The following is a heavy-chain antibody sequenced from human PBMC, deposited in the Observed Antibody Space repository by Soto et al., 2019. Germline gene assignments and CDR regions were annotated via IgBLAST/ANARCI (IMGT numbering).Heavy chain of an antibody. CDR1: GGSIRGPS. CDR2: ISYTGST. D-gene: IGHD1-1*01. J-gene: IGHJ6*03. CDR3: ARDPDWKNKYYMDV. V-gene: IGHV4-59*11. Sequence: PDPLSLNYTVSGGSIRGPSCSCIRQPPGKGLEWVGYISYTGSTNYNPSLKSRATISADTSKNLFSLRLSSVTAADTAIYYCARDPDWKNKYYMDVWGKGTTVT.